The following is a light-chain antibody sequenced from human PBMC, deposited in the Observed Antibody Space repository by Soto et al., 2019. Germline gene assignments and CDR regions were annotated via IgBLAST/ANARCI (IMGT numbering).Light chain of an antibody. CDR2: GAS. CDR1: QSVKSSY. V-gene: IGKV3-20*01. Sequence: EIVLTQSPGTLSLSPGERATLSCRASQSVKSSYLAWYQQKPGQAPRLLIYGASSRATGIPDRFSGSGSGTDFTLTISRLEPEDFAVYYCQQYYSSLYTFGQGTKLEIK. CDR3: QQYYSSLYT. J-gene: IGKJ2*01.